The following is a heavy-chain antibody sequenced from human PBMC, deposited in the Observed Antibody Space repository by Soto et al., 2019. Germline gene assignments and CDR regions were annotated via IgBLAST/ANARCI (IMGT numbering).Heavy chain of an antibody. Sequence: QVQLVQSGAEVKKPGASVKVSCKASGYTFTAYYMHWVRQAPGQGLEWMGWINPNSGGTNYAQKFQGWVTMTRDTSISTAYLEPSTLTSDAAAVDSCARGRLFPGMGLDYWCQGTLVTVSS. CDR1: GYTFTAYY. V-gene: IGHV1-2*04. D-gene: IGHD5-18*01. J-gene: IGHJ4*02. CDR3: ARGRLFPGMGLDY. CDR2: INPNSGGT.